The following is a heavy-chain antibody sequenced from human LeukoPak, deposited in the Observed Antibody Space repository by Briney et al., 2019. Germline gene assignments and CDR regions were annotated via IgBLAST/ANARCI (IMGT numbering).Heavy chain of an antibody. V-gene: IGHV3-33*01. D-gene: IGHD3-9*01. CDR3: ARDSNILTGYLVYYYGMDV. CDR1: GFTFSSYG. Sequence: GALRLSCAASGFTFSSYGMHWVRQAPGKGLEWVAVIWYDGSNKYYADSVKGRFTISRDNSKNTLYLQMNSLRAEDTAVYYCARDSNILTGYLVYYYGMDVWGQGTTVTVSS. CDR2: IWYDGSNK. J-gene: IGHJ6*02.